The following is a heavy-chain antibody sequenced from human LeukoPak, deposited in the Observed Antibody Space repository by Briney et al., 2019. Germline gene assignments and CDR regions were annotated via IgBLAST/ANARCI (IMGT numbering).Heavy chain of an antibody. Sequence: ASVKVSCKASGYTFTSYGISWVRQAPGQGLEWMGWISAYNGNTNYAQKLQGRVTMTRNTSISTAYMELSSLRSEDTAVYYCARGRYRTLYYDILTGYYPGAYFDYWGQGTLVTVSS. CDR2: ISAYNGNT. CDR1: GYTFTSYG. V-gene: IGHV1-18*01. D-gene: IGHD3-9*01. J-gene: IGHJ4*02. CDR3: ARGRYRTLYYDILTGYYPGAYFDY.